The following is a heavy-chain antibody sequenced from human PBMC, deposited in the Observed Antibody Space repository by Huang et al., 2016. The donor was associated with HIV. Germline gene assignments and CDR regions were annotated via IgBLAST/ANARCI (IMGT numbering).Heavy chain of an antibody. CDR2: VIPRFGLT. CDR1: GVSFRDYA. J-gene: IGHJ4*03. Sequence: QAQLVQSGAAVMKPGSSVRVSCKASGVSFRDYAFSGVRRAPGQGRDWMGGVIPRFGLTNYAPRLQGRVTISADKSSNTVYLELTSLRSGDTAVYYCAREGQNWLGKPFGALAFWGQGTEVIVSS. V-gene: IGHV1-69*10. D-gene: IGHD3-16*01. CDR3: AREGQNWLGKPFGALAF.